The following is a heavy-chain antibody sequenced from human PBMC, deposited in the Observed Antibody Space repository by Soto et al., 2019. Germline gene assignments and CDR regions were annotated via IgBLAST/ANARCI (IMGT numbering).Heavy chain of an antibody. V-gene: IGHV4-59*01. D-gene: IGHD3-22*01. CDR3: ARGNYYDSSGYYDY. J-gene: IGHJ4*02. Sequence: SETLSLTCAVYGGSFSGYYWSWIRQPPGKGLEYIGYIYYSGSTNYNPSLKSRVTISVDTSKNQFSLKLSSVTAADTAVYYCARGNYYDSSGYYDYWGQGTLVTVSS. CDR1: GGSFSGYY. CDR2: IYYSGST.